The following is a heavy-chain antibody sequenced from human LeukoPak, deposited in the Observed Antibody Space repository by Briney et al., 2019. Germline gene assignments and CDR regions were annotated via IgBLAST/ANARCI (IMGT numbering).Heavy chain of an antibody. CDR1: SGSISNSNYY. Sequence: SETLSLTCTVSSGSISNSNYYWGWIRQPPGKGLEWIGSIYYSGSTYYNPSLKSRVTISVDTSKNQFSLKLSSVTAADTAVYYCARGQRYCSSTSCYPRLFDPWGQGTLVTVSS. D-gene: IGHD2-2*01. J-gene: IGHJ5*02. CDR2: IYYSGST. CDR3: ARGQRYCSSTSCYPRLFDP. V-gene: IGHV4-39*01.